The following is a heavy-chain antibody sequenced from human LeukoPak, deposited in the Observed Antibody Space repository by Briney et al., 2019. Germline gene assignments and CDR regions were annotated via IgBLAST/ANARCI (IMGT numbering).Heavy chain of an antibody. CDR3: ARRFTSPGYYYYMDV. J-gene: IGHJ6*03. V-gene: IGHV5-51*01. CDR1: GYSFTRHW. CDR2: IYPGDSDT. D-gene: IGHD2/OR15-2a*01. Sequence: GESLKISCKGSGYSFTRHWIGWVRQMPGKGLEWMGIIYPGDSDTRYSPSFQGQVTISADKSISTAYLQWSSLKASDTAMYFCARRFTSPGYYYYMDVWGKGTTVTVSS.